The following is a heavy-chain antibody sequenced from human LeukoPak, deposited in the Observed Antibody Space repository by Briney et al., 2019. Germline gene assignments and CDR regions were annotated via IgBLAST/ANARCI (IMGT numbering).Heavy chain of an antibody. CDR2: INHSGST. CDR1: GGSFSGYY. V-gene: IGHV4-34*01. D-gene: IGHD3-22*01. CDR3: ARGSPIVVATSFDY. Sequence: TSETLSLTCAVYGGSFSGYYWSWIRQPPGKGLEWIGEINHSGSTNYNPSLKSRVTISVDTSKNQFSLKLSSVTAADTAVYYCARGSPIVVATSFDYWGQGTLVTVSS. J-gene: IGHJ4*02.